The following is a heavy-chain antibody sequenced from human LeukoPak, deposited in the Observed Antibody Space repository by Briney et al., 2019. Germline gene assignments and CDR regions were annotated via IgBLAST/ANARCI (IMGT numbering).Heavy chain of an antibody. J-gene: IGHJ6*02. V-gene: IGHV3-21*01. D-gene: IGHD2-2*01. CDR2: ISSSSSYI. CDR1: GFTFSSYS. Sequence: PGGSLRLSCAASGFTFSSYSMNWVRQAPGKGLEWVSSISSSSSYIYYADSVKGRFTISRDNAKNSLYLQMNSLRAEDTAVYYCARDPRGERAGSSSYYYYYGMDVWGQGTTVTVSS. CDR3: ARDPRGERAGSSSYYYYYGMDV.